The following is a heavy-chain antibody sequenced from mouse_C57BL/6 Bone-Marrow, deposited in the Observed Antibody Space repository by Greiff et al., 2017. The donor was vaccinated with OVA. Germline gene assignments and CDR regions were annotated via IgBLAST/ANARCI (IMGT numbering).Heavy chain of an antibody. D-gene: IGHD1-1*01. CDR2: FYPGSGSI. V-gene: IGHV1-62-2*01. Sequence: VQLQQSGAELVKPGASVKLSCKASGYTFTEYTIHWVKQRSGQGLEWIGWFYPGSGSIKYNEKFKSKATLTVDKSSSTAYMQLSSLTSEDSAVYYCARPFYYGSSPFDYWGQGTTLTVSS. CDR1: GYTFTEYT. J-gene: IGHJ2*01. CDR3: ARPFYYGSSPFDY.